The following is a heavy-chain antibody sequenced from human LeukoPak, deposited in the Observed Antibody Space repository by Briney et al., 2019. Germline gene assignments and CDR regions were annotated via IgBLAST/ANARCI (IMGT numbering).Heavy chain of an antibody. Sequence: ASVKVSFKASGYTFTSYGISWVRQAPGEGREWMGWISAYNGNTNYARKLQGRVTMTTDTSTSTAYVELRSLRSDDTAVYYCARDRESSGWYDYWGQGTLVTVSS. CDR2: ISAYNGNT. J-gene: IGHJ4*02. CDR1: GYTFTSYG. CDR3: ARDRESSGWYDY. D-gene: IGHD6-19*01. V-gene: IGHV1-18*04.